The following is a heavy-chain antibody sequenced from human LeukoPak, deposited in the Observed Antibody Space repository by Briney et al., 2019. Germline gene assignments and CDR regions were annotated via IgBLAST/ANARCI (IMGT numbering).Heavy chain of an antibody. D-gene: IGHD3-10*01. V-gene: IGHV3-33*01. CDR2: IWYDGSNK. CDR1: GFTFNGYT. J-gene: IGHJ3*02. Sequence: HPGRSLRLSCVASGFTFNGYTMHWVRQAPGKGLEWVAIIWYDGSNKYYADSVKGRFTISRDNSKNTLFLQMNSLRAEDTAVYYCARDAFGARGIGGGLDIWGQGTMVIVSS. CDR3: ARDAFGARGIGGGLDI.